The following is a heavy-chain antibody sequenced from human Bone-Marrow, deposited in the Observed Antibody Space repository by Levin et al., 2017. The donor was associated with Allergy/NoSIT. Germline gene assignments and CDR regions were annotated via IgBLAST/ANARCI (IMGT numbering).Heavy chain of an antibody. CDR2: IYWDHDK. CDR1: GFSLSISGMG. Sequence: SGPTLVKPTQTLTLTCTFSGFSLSISGMGVGWIRQPPGKALEWLALIYWDHDKRYSPSLKSRLTITKDTSKNQVVLTMTNMDPVDTATYDCARRTRVGGTTHFQNWGQGTLVTVSS. D-gene: IGHD1/OR15-1a*01. V-gene: IGHV2-5*02. J-gene: IGHJ1*01. CDR3: ARRTRVGGTTHFQN.